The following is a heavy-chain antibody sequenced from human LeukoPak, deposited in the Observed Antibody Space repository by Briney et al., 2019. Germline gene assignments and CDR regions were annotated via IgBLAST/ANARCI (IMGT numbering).Heavy chain of an antibody. J-gene: IGHJ4*02. CDR1: GVSFNDYY. D-gene: IGHD4-17*01. V-gene: IGHV4-34*01. Sequence: SETLSLTCAVSGVSFNDYYWSWVRQTPRKGLEWIGEINHSAYTNGSPSLKSRVTLSIDTSRKKFSLNVRSVTVADTGIYYCTRMTTGHDYWGQGTLVTVSS. CDR2: INHSAYT. CDR3: TRMTTGHDY.